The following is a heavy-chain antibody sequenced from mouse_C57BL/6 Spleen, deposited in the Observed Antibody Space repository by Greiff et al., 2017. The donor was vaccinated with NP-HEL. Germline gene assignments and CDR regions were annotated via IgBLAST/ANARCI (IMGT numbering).Heavy chain of an antibody. D-gene: IGHD1-1*01. CDR3: TTKGYYGSSYGDWYFDV. CDR2: IDPENGDT. J-gene: IGHJ1*03. Sequence: VQLKQSGAELVRPGASVKLSCTASGFNIKDDYMHWVKQRPEQGLEWIGWIDPENGDTEYASKFQGKATITADTSSNTAYLQLSSLTSEDTAVYYCTTKGYYGSSYGDWYFDVWGTGTTVTVSS. CDR1: GFNIKDDY. V-gene: IGHV14-4*01.